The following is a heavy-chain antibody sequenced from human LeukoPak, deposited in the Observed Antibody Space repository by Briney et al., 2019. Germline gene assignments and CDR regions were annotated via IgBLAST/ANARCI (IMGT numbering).Heavy chain of an antibody. J-gene: IGHJ4*02. Sequence: SETLSLTCAVSGGSISSSNWWSWVRQPPGKGLEWIGEIYHSGSTNYNPSLKSRVTISVDKSKTQFSLKLSSVSAADTAVYYCARDTTYYYDSSGYYFDYWGQGTLVTVSS. D-gene: IGHD3-22*01. CDR2: IYHSGST. CDR3: ARDTTYYYDSSGYYFDY. V-gene: IGHV4-4*02. CDR1: GGSISSSNW.